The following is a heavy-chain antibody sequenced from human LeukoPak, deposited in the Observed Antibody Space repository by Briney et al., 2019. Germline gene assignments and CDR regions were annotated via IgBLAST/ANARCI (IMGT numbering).Heavy chain of an antibody. D-gene: IGHD6-19*01. CDR2: IYHGGNT. CDR3: AREEGSSGWWAQNY. Sequence: KPSGTLSLTCAVSGASIISSDWWSWVRQPPGRGLEWIGEIYHGGNTNYNPSLEGRVAISVDKSKNQFSLELTSVTAADTAVYYCAREEGSSGWWAQNYRGQGTLVTVSS. CDR1: GASIISSDW. V-gene: IGHV4-4*02. J-gene: IGHJ4*02.